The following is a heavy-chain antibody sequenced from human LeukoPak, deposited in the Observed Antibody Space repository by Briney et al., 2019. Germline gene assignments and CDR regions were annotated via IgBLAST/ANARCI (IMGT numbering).Heavy chain of an antibody. CDR1: GFTFSSYE. J-gene: IGHJ4*02. Sequence: PGGSLRLSCAASGFTFSSYEMKWVRQAPGKGLEWVSYIGSSASSKYYAYSVKGRFTISRDNAKNSLYLQKNSLRAEDTAVYYCARGAMAGPFDYWGQGTLVIVSS. CDR3: ARGAMAGPFDY. V-gene: IGHV3-48*03. D-gene: IGHD5-18*01. CDR2: IGSSASSK.